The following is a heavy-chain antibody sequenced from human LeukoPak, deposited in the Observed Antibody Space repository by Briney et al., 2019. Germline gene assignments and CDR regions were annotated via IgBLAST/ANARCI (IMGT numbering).Heavy chain of an antibody. Sequence: PGGSLRLSCAASGFTFSSYAMHWVRQAPGKGLEWVAVISYDGSNKYYADSVKSRFTISRDNSKNTLYLQMNSLRAEDTAVYYCARASRLRLGELSPGDYWGQGTLVTVSS. CDR1: GFTFSSYA. V-gene: IGHV3-30-3*01. D-gene: IGHD3-16*02. J-gene: IGHJ4*02. CDR2: ISYDGSNK. CDR3: ARASRLRLGELSPGDY.